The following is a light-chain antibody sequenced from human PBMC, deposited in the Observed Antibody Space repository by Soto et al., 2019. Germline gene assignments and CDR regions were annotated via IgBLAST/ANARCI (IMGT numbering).Light chain of an antibody. CDR3: QQYGSSPTIT. V-gene: IGKV3-20*01. Sequence: EIVLTQSPGTLSLSPGERATLSCRASQSVSSSYLAWYQQKPGQAPRLLIYGASSRATGIPDRFSGGGSGTDFTITISRLEPEDFAVYYCQQYGSSPTITFGQGTRLEIK. J-gene: IGKJ5*01. CDR1: QSVSSSY. CDR2: GAS.